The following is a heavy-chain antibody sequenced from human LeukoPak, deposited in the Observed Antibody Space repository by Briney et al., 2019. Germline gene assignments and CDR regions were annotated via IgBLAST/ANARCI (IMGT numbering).Heavy chain of an antibody. CDR1: GGSISSSSYY. V-gene: IGHV4-39*01. CDR2: IYYSGST. CDR3: ARHRPYDFLDY. J-gene: IGHJ4*02. Sequence: SETLSLTCTVSGGSISSSSYYWGWIRQPPGKGLVWIGSIYYSGSTYYNPSLKSRVTISVDTSKNQFSLKLSSVTAADTAVYYCARHRPYDFLDYWGQGTLVTVSS. D-gene: IGHD3-3*01.